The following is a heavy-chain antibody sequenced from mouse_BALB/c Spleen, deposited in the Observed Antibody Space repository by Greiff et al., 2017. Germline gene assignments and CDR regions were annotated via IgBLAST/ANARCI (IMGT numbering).Heavy chain of an antibody. CDR2: ISSGGST. J-gene: IGHJ2*01. V-gene: IGHV5-6-5*01. Sequence: EVKLQESGGGLVKPGGSLKLSCAASGFTFSSYAMSWVRQTPEKRLEWVASISSGGSTYYPDSVKGRFTISRDNARNILYLQMSSLRSEDTAMYYCARGGNYDYLDYWGQGTTLTVSS. D-gene: IGHD2-1*01. CDR3: ARGGNYDYLDY. CDR1: GFTFSSYA.